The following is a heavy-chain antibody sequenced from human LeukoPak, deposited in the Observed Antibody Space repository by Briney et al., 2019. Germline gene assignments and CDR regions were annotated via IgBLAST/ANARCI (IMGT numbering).Heavy chain of an antibody. D-gene: IGHD6-19*01. V-gene: IGHV3-64D*09. CDR3: VKDRIAVAGSLFDY. Sequence: GGSLRLSCSGTGFNFSGYAMHWVRQAPGKGLEYVSAISSDGGSTYHADSVKGRFTTSRDNSKNTLYLQMSGLRAEDTAVYYCVKDRIAVAGSLFDYWGQGTLVTVSS. CDR2: ISSDGGST. J-gene: IGHJ4*02. CDR1: GFNFSGYA.